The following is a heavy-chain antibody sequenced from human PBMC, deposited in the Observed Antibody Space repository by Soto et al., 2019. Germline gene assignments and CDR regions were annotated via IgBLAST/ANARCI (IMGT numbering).Heavy chain of an antibody. V-gene: IGHV4-59*01. CDR2: IYYSGST. CDR3: ASGLDMITFGGVIVTSFDY. Sequence: PSETLSLTCTVSGDSISSYYWSWIRPPPGKGLEWIGYIYYSGSTNYNPSLKSRVTISVDTSKNQFSLKLSSVTAADTAVYYCASGLDMITFGGVIVTSFDYWGQGTLVTVSS. D-gene: IGHD3-16*02. J-gene: IGHJ4*02. CDR1: GDSISSYY.